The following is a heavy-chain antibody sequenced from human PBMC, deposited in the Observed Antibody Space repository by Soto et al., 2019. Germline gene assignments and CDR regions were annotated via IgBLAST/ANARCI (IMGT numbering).Heavy chain of an antibody. CDR1: GFTFSSYD. CDR3: ARGGYSYGYYYYGMDV. V-gene: IGHV3-13*01. J-gene: IGHJ6*02. Sequence: VGSLRLSCAASGFTFSSYDMHWVRQATGKGLEWVSAIGTAGDTYYPGSVKGRFTISRENAKNSLYLQMNSLRAGDTAVYYCARGGYSYGYYYYGMDVWGQGTTVTVSS. D-gene: IGHD5-18*01. CDR2: IGTAGDT.